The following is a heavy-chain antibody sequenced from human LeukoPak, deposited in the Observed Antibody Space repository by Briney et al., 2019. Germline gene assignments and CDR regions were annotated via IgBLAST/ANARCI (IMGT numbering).Heavy chain of an antibody. J-gene: IGHJ6*04. V-gene: IGHV4-34*01. CDR1: GGSFSGYY. CDR2: INHSGST. D-gene: IGHD3-10*01. CDR3: ARGYGSGSYHYYYYYGMDV. Sequence: KPSETLSLTCAVYGGSFSGYYWSWIRQPSGKGLEWVGEINHSGSTNYNPSLKSRVTISVDTSKNQFSLKLSSVAAADTAVYYCARGYGSGSYHYYYYYGMDVWGKGTTVTVSS.